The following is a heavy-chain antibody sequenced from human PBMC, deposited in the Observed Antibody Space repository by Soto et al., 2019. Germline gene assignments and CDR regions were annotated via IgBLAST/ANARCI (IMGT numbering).Heavy chain of an antibody. CDR1: GFTFTSSA. D-gene: IGHD3-3*01. V-gene: IGHV1-58*01. Sequence: SVKVSCKASGFTFTSSAVQWVRQALGQRLEGIGGIVVGSGNTNYAQKFQERVTITRDMSTSTAYMELSSLRSEDTAVYYCASERTGYDFCSGYSSWTHFTGIDVWRQG. CDR3: ASERTGYDFCSGYSSWTHFTGIDV. CDR2: IVVGSGNT. J-gene: IGHJ6*02.